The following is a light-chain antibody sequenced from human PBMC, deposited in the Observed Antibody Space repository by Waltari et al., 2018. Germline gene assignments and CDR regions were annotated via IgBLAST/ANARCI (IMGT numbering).Light chain of an antibody. J-gene: IGLJ2*01. CDR2: AVI. CDR1: SSDVGNSKR. V-gene: IGLV2-23*02. CDR3: SSYAGSSKGV. Sequence: QSALTQPASVSGSPGQSLTISCTGTSSDVGNSKRVSWYQQHPGKAPSLSIYAVITRPAGVFDRFSGSKSGDMASLTISGLQPEDEAEYFCSSYAGSSKGVFGGGTKVTVL.